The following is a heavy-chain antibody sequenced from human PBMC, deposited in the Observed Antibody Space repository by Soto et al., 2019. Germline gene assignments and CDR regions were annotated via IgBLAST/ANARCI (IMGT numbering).Heavy chain of an antibody. CDR3: AYDSSGTYYYGMDV. V-gene: IGHV1-69*13. Sequence: SVKVSCKASGGTFSSYAISWVRQAPGQGLEWMGGIIPIFGTANYAQKFQGRVTITADESTSTAYMDLSSLRSEDTAVYYCAYDSSGTYYYGMDVWGQGTTVTVSS. D-gene: IGHD3-22*01. CDR2: IIPIFGTA. CDR1: GGTFSSYA. J-gene: IGHJ6*02.